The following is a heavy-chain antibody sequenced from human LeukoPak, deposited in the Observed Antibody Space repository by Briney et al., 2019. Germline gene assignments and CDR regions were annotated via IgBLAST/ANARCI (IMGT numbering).Heavy chain of an antibody. Sequence: PGGSLRLSCAASGFTFDDYGMSWVRQAPGKGLEWVSGISWNSGTVGYADSVKGRFTISRDNGKNSLYLQMNSLRAEDTALYYCAKDMGPGIAVAGDAFDIWGQGTMVTVSP. V-gene: IGHV3-9*01. CDR1: GFTFDDYG. D-gene: IGHD6-19*01. CDR3: AKDMGPGIAVAGDAFDI. CDR2: ISWNSGTV. J-gene: IGHJ3*02.